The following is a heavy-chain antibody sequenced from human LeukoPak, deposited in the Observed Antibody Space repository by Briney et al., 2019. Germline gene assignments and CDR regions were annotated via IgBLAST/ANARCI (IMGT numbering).Heavy chain of an antibody. CDR3: ARGIVGATPYYFDY. CDR1: GYSFTRYW. V-gene: IGHV5-51*01. CDR2: IYPGDSDT. J-gene: IGHJ4*02. Sequence: GGSLKISCKGSGYSFTRYWIGWVRQMPGKGLEWMGIIYPGDSDTRYSPSFQGQVTISADKSTSTAYLQWSSLKASDTAMYFCARGIVGATPYYFDYWGQGTLVTVSS. D-gene: IGHD1-26*01.